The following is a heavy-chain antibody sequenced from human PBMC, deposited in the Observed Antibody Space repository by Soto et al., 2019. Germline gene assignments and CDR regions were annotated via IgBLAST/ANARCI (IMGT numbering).Heavy chain of an antibody. V-gene: IGHV1-69*01. D-gene: IGHD4-17*01. J-gene: IGHJ3*02. CDR1: GGPFNNHA. Sequence: QVQLVQSGAEVKKPGSSVKVSCKTSGGPFNNHAINWVRQAPGQGLEWVGLVIPTLATADYAQKFQGRVTMTADEVTNTAYLELSSLRSDDTGVYYCASYTGEIDAFDIWGQGTLVTVSS. CDR2: VIPTLATA. CDR3: ASYTGEIDAFDI.